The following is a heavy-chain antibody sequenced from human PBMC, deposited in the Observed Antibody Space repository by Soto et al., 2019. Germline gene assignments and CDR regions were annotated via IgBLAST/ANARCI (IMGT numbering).Heavy chain of an antibody. V-gene: IGHV3-11*01. CDR2: ISSSGSTI. CDR3: ARDPEYSGYAYDAFDI. Sequence: GGSLRLSCAASGFTFSDYYMSWIRQAPGKGLEWVSYISSSGSTIYYADSVKGRFTISRDNAKNSLYLQMNSLRAEDTAVYYCARDPEYSGYAYDAFDIWGQGTMVTVSS. CDR1: GFTFSDYY. J-gene: IGHJ3*02. D-gene: IGHD5-12*01.